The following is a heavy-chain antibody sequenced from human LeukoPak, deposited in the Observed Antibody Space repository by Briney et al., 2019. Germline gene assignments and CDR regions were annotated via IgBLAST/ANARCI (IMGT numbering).Heavy chain of an antibody. V-gene: IGHV1-8*01. CDR2: MNPNSGNT. J-gene: IGHJ5*02. CDR1: GSTFTNYD. D-gene: IGHD2-2*01. CDR3: ARPHCSSTDCHPPEWFDP. Sequence: ASVRVSGKTSGSTFTNYDINWVRHATGQGLEWMGWMNPNSGNTGYAQKFQGRVTMTRNTSISTAYMELSSLRSEDTAVYYCARPHCSSTDCHPPEWFDPWGQGTLVTVSS.